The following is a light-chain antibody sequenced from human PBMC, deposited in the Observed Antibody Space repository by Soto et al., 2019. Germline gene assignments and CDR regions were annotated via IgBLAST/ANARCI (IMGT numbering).Light chain of an antibody. Sequence: EIVMTQSPATLSVSPGERATLSCRASQSVSSNLAWYQQKPGQAPRLLIYGASHRAAGIPARFSGSGFGTDFTLTISSLEPEDAAVYYCQQRSNWPPITFGQGTRLEI. V-gene: IGKV3-11*01. CDR1: QSVSSN. CDR3: QQRSNWPPIT. J-gene: IGKJ5*01. CDR2: GAS.